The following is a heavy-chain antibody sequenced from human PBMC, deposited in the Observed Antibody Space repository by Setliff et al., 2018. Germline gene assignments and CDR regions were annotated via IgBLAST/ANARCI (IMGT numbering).Heavy chain of an antibody. CDR1: GYSIRSGNY. J-gene: IGHJ4*02. CDR2: IYHSGST. Sequence: SETLSLTCAVSGYSIRSGNYWGWIRQPPGKGLEWIGSIYHSGSTYYNPSLKSRLTISRDTSKNQVSLKLNSVTATDTAVYYCARDLGHGGDSDYWGQGILVTVSS. CDR3: ARDLGHGGDSDY. V-gene: IGHV4-38-2*02. D-gene: IGHD2-21*02.